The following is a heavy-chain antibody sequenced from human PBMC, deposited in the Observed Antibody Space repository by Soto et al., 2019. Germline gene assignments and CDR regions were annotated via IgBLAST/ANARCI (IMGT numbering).Heavy chain of an antibody. V-gene: IGHV4-4*02. CDR3: ARGGYGSGSYEGAFDI. D-gene: IGHD3-10*01. J-gene: IGHJ3*02. Sequence: QVQLQESGPGLVKPSGTLSLTCAVSGGSISSSNWWSWVRQPPGKGLEWIGEIYHSGSTNYNPSLXSXAXIXXDKSKNQFSLKLSSVTAADTAVYYCARGGYGSGSYEGAFDIWGQGTMVTVSS. CDR2: IYHSGST. CDR1: GGSISSSNW.